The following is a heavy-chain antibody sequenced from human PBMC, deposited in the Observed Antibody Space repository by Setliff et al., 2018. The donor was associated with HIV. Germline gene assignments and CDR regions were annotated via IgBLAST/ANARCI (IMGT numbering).Heavy chain of an antibody. V-gene: IGHV4-39*01. CDR2: IYYNGTA. J-gene: IGHJ4*02. Sequence: SETLSLTCSVSGVSLISANYHWAWIRQPPGKGLEWIGSIYYNGTAYYNPSLKSRVTMSIDTSRNQLSLKLTSVTAADTAVYYCAKARRVADFDYWGQGTLVTVSS. CDR3: AKARRVADFDY. CDR1: GVSLISANYH. D-gene: IGHD2-15*01.